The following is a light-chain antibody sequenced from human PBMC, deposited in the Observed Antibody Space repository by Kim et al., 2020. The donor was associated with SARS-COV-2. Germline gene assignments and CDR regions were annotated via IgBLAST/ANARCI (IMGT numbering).Light chain of an antibody. CDR1: QSLSGN. V-gene: IGKV3-15*01. Sequence: CPGESATCSCRASQSLSGNFAWYQQKPGQAPRLLIYYASTGATGIPARFSGSGSGTEFTLTISSLQSEDFAVYYCQQYGNWPPRYTFGQGTKLEI. CDR2: YAS. J-gene: IGKJ2*01. CDR3: QQYGNWPPRYT.